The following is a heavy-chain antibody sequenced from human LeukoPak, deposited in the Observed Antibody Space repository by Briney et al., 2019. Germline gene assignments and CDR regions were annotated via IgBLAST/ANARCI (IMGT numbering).Heavy chain of an antibody. D-gene: IGHD5-24*01. J-gene: IGHJ3*01. CDR3: AKDIQLST. Sequence: GSLRLSYAASGFTFSVAAMTWVRQAPGKGLEWVSLIGASGESTYYADSVKGRFTISRDNSKNTLSLQMNSLRVEDTAMYFCAKDIQLSTWGLGTMVTVSS. V-gene: IGHV3-23*01. CDR2: IGASGEST. CDR1: GFTFSVAA.